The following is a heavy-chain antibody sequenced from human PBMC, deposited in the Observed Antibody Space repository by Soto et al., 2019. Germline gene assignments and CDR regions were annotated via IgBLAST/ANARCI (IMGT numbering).Heavy chain of an antibody. J-gene: IGHJ4*02. Sequence: SSEILSLTCAVYGGSFSGYYWSWIRQPPGKGLEWIGEINHSGSTNYNPSLKSRVTISVDTSKNQFSLRLSSVTAADTAVYYCARAPRGYSGYDKFDSWGQGALVTVSS. D-gene: IGHD5-12*01. CDR2: INHSGST. CDR1: GGSFSGYY. V-gene: IGHV4-34*01. CDR3: ARAPRGYSGYDKFDS.